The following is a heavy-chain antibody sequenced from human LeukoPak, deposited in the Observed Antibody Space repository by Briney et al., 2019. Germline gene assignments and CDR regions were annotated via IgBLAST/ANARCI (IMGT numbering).Heavy chain of an antibody. CDR1: GYTFSNYD. J-gene: IGHJ6*04. Sequence: ASLKVSCKASGYTFSNYDINWVRQATGQGLEWMGWMNPSSGSTAYAQKFQGRVTITRNTSISTAYMELSTLRFEDTAVYYCARGRSAMRMDVWGKGTPVTVSS. CDR3: ARGRSAMRMDV. D-gene: IGHD2-2*01. V-gene: IGHV1-8*03. CDR2: MNPSSGST.